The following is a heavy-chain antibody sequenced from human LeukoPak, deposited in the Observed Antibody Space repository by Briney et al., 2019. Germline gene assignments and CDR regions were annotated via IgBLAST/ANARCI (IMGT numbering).Heavy chain of an antibody. V-gene: IGHV1-69*05. Sequence: SVKVSCKASGGTFSSYAISWVRQAPGQGLEWMGRIIPIFGTANYAQKFQGRVTITTDESTSTAYMERSSLRSEDTAVYYCARERGYSYGYPDYWGQGTLVTVSS. CDR3: ARERGYSYGYPDY. CDR1: GGTFSSYA. CDR2: IIPIFGTA. J-gene: IGHJ4*02. D-gene: IGHD5-18*01.